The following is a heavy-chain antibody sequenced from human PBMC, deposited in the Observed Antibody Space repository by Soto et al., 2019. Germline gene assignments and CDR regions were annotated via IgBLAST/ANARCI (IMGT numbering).Heavy chain of an antibody. J-gene: IGHJ4*02. D-gene: IGHD4-17*01. V-gene: IGHV1-69*05. CDR1: GGTFSSYA. CDR2: IIPIFGTA. CDR3: ARDKTVTTFEY. Sequence: QVQLVQSGAEVKKPGSSVKVSCKASGGTFSSYAISWVRQAPGQGLEWMGGIIPIFGTANYAQKFQGRVTITTDESRIAAYMELSSRRFEETAVYYCARDKTVTTFEYWGEGSLVTVSS.